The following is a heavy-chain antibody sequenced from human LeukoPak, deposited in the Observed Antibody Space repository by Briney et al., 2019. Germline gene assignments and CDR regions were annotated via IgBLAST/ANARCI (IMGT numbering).Heavy chain of an antibody. CDR2: ISSSGSTI. V-gene: IGHV3-48*03. J-gene: IGHJ4*02. CDR3: AREKIAVAGRGFDY. Sequence: PGESLRLSCAASGFTFSSYEMNWVRQAPGKGLEWVSYISSSGSTIYYADSVKGRFTISRDNAKNSLYLQMNSLRAEDTAVYYCAREKIAVAGRGFDYWGQGTLVTVSS. CDR1: GFTFSSYE. D-gene: IGHD6-19*01.